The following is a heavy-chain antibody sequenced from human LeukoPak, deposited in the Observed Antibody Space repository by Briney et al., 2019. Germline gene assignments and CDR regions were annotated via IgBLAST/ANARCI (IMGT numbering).Heavy chain of an antibody. CDR1: GFTFSIYS. Sequence: GGSLRLSCAASGFTFSIYSMNWVRQPPGKGLEWVSYISSSATSIYYADSVRRRFTISRANAKNSLFLQMDSLRDDDTAVYYCASSDDYGGNRFDYWGRGTLVTVSS. CDR2: ISSSATSI. J-gene: IGHJ4*02. CDR3: ASSDDYGGNRFDY. D-gene: IGHD4-23*01. V-gene: IGHV3-48*02.